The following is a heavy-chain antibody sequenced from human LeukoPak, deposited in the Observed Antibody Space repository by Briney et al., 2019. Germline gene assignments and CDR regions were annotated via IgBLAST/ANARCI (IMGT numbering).Heavy chain of an antibody. CDR3: TRVLAAADLGDY. D-gene: IGHD6-13*01. J-gene: IGHJ4*02. Sequence: SGGSLRLSCPASGFTFINAWMSWVRQAPGKGLEWVARIKSTRDGGTTDYAAPVEGRFNISRDDSKSIAYLQMNSLKSEDTGVYYCTRVLAAADLGDYWGQGTLVTVSS. V-gene: IGHV3-15*01. CDR1: GFTFINAW. CDR2: IKSTRDGGTT.